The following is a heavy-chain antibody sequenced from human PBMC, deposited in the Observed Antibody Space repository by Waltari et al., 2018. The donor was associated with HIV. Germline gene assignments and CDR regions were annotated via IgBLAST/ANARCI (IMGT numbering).Heavy chain of an antibody. Sequence: QVQLVQSESELRKPGTSVIISCKASGYTFTSYTINWVRQTPGQGLEWMGWVNNKTGNRRFAHNFTRRFDFSVDTAVSTALLQILDLQRDDAAVYFCAREFRTLATSRFDVWGQGTLLSVSS. CDR1: GYTFTSYT. CDR2: VNNKTGNR. D-gene: IGHD3-9*01. V-gene: IGHV7-4-1*01. J-gene: IGHJ1*01. CDR3: AREFRTLATSRFDV.